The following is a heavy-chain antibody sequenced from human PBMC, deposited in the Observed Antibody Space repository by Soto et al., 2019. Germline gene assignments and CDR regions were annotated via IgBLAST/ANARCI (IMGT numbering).Heavy chain of an antibody. J-gene: IGHJ2*01. CDR1: GYSFTSYW. Sequence: GESLKISCKGSGYSFTSYWIGWVRQMPGKGLEWMGIIYPGDSDTRYSPSFQGQVTISADKSISTAYLQWSSLKASDTATYYCARIHQYYYDSSGYRPGYWYFDLWGRGTLVTVSS. V-gene: IGHV5-51*01. D-gene: IGHD3-22*01. CDR2: IYPGDSDT. CDR3: ARIHQYYYDSSGYRPGYWYFDL.